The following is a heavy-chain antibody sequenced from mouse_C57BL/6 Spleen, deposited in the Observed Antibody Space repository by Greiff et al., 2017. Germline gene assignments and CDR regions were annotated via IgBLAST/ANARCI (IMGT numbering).Heavy chain of an antibody. J-gene: IGHJ2*01. D-gene: IGHD1-1*01. CDR2: IYPGDGDT. V-gene: IGHV1-82*01. CDR1: GYAFSSSW. CDR3: AREGSTVPDC. Sequence: VQLQQSGPELVKPGASVKISCKASGYAFSSSWMNWVKQRPGKGLEWIGRIYPGDGDTNYNGKFKGKATLTADKSSSTAYMQLSSLTSEDSAVYFCAREGSTVPDCWGQGTTLTVSS.